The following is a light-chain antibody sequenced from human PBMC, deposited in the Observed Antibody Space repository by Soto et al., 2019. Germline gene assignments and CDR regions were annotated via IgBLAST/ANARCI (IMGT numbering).Light chain of an antibody. V-gene: IGKV1-39*01. Sequence: DIQMTQSPSSLSASVGNRFTITCRASQSISSYLNWYQQKPGKAPKLLIYAASSLQSGVPSRFSGSGSGTDLTLTISSLKPEDFATYYCQQSYSNLWTFGQGTKVDIK. J-gene: IGKJ1*01. CDR1: QSISSY. CDR3: QQSYSNLWT. CDR2: AAS.